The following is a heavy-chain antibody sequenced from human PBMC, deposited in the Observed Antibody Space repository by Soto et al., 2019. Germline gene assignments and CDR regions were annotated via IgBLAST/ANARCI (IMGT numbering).Heavy chain of an antibody. CDR1: GESFTIYW. J-gene: IGHJ3*02. CDR2: IYPGDSDT. CDR3: ARRDQSAFDI. Sequence: GEPLKICWEESGESFTIYWSGWVRQMPGKGLEWMGIIYPGDSDTRYSPSFQGQVTISADKSISTAYLQWSSLKASDTAMYYCARRDQSAFDIWGQGTMVTVSS. V-gene: IGHV5-51*01.